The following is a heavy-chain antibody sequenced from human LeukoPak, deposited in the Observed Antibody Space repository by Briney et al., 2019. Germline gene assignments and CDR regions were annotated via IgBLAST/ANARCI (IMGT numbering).Heavy chain of an antibody. CDR2: ISGSGTYI. Sequence: PGGSLRLSCTASRFTFSSYALSWVRQAPGKGLEWVSSISGSGTYIYYADSVKGRFTISRDNAKISLYLQMNSLRAEDTAVYYCARDGISGWHLDSWGQGTLVTVSS. J-gene: IGHJ4*02. V-gene: IGHV3-21*01. CDR1: RFTFSSYA. CDR3: ARDGISGWHLDS. D-gene: IGHD6-19*01.